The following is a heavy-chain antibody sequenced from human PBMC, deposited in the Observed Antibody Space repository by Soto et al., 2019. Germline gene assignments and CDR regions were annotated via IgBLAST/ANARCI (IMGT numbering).Heavy chain of an antibody. J-gene: IGHJ4*02. CDR2: ISSSSSYI. V-gene: IGHV3-21*01. CDR1: GFTFSSYS. CDR3: ATHAGSGYYYIDY. Sequence: VQLVESGGGLVKPGGSLRLSCAASGFTFSSYSMNWVRQAPGKGLEWVSSISSSSSYIYYADSVKGRFTISRDNAKNSLYLQMNSLRAEDTAVYYCATHAGSGYYYIDYWGQGTLVTVSS. D-gene: IGHD3-3*01.